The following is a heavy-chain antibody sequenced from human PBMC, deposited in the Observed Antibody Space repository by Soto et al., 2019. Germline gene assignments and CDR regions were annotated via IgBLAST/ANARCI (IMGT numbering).Heavy chain of an antibody. CDR2: ISANDVGT. CDR3: AKAKNDYNWDNRPPFDY. Sequence: LRLSCEASGFTLRSYAMTWIRQAPGKGLEWVSLISANDVGTYYAESVKTRFTISTDQSRNTVYLQMDSLRADDTAIYYCAKAKNDYNWDNRPPFDYWGQGTLVTVSS. D-gene: IGHD1-20*01. J-gene: IGHJ4*02. CDR1: GFTLRSYA. V-gene: IGHV3-23*01.